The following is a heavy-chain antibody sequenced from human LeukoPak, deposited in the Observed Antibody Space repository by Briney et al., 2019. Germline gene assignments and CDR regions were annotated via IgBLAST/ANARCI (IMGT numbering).Heavy chain of an antibody. V-gene: IGHV3-21*01. CDR3: ARESVWFGELSGPIDY. J-gene: IGHJ4*02. CDR2: ISSSSSYI. D-gene: IGHD3-10*01. Sequence: PGGSLRLSCAASGFTFSSYSMNWVRQAPGKGLEWVSSISSSSSYIYYADSVKGRFTISRDNAKNSLYLQMNSLRAEDTAVYYCARESVWFGELSGPIDYWGQGTLVTVSS. CDR1: GFTFSSYS.